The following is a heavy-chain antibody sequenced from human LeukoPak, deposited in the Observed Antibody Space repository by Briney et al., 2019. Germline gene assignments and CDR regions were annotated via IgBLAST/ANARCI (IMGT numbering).Heavy chain of an antibody. CDR1: GFTFSSYW. Sequence: TGGSLRLSCAASGFTFSSYWMHWVRQAPGKGLVWVSRINSDGSSTSYADSVKGRFTISRDNAKSTLYLQMNSLRAEDTAVYYCARVIPRGYYDSSGYLFDYWGQGTLVTVSS. V-gene: IGHV3-74*01. J-gene: IGHJ4*02. CDR3: ARVIPRGYYDSSGYLFDY. CDR2: INSDGSST. D-gene: IGHD3-22*01.